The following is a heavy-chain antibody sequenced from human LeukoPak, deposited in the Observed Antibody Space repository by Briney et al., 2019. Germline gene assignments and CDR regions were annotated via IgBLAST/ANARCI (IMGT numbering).Heavy chain of an antibody. CDR3: AKSRSAYPRVDGFDM. CDR2: ISGSGGTT. CDR1: GFTFSSYS. V-gene: IGHV3-23*01. D-gene: IGHD3-3*01. J-gene: IGHJ3*02. Sequence: GGSLRLSCAASGFTFSSYSMNWVRQAPGKGLEWVSAISGSGGTTYNADSVKGRFTISRDNSKSTLYLQMNSLRAEDTALYYCAKSRSAYPRVDGFDMWGQGTMVTVSS.